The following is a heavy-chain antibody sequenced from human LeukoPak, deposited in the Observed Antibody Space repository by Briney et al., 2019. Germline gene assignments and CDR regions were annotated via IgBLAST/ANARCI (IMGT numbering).Heavy chain of an antibody. CDR1: GGSFSGYY. J-gene: IGHJ4*02. V-gene: IGHV4-34*01. Sequence: SETLSLTCAVYGGSFSGYYWSWIRQPPGKGLEWIGEINHSGSTNYNPSLKSRVTISVDTSKNQFSLQLNSVTPEDTAVYYCARDWYNSGYYRFDYWGQGTLVTVSS. D-gene: IGHD6-19*01. CDR3: ARDWYNSGYYRFDY. CDR2: INHSGST.